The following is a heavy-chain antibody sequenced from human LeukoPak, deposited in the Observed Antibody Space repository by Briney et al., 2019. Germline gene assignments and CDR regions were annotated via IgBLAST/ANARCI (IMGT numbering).Heavy chain of an antibody. J-gene: IGHJ4*02. CDR3: ARVYNWNYFDY. Sequence: GGSLRLSCAASGFTFSNYWMSWVRQAPGKGLEWVADIKQDGSEKYYVDSVKGRFTISRDNAKNPLYLQMNSLRAEDTAVFYCARVYNWNYFDYWGQGTLVTVSS. V-gene: IGHV3-7*05. D-gene: IGHD1-20*01. CDR2: IKQDGSEK. CDR1: GFTFSNYW.